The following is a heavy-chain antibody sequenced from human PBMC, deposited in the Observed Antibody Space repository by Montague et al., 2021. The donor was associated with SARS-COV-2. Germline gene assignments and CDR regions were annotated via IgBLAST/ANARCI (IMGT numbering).Heavy chain of an antibody. V-gene: IGHV4-38-2*02. D-gene: IGHD2-8*01. CDR1: GYSITHAYY. Sequence: SETLSLTCTVSGYSITHAYYWGWIRQPPGKGLEWIGNIWHGGSTYYNPSLKSRVTISVDTSNNQFSLKLTSATAADTAVYYCARTSQYCTPTNCYLPNAMDVWGQGTTVTVSS. J-gene: IGHJ6*02. CDR3: ARTSQYCTPTNCYLPNAMDV. CDR2: IWHGGST.